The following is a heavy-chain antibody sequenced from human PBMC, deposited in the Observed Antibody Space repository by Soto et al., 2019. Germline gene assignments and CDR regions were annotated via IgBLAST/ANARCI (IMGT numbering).Heavy chain of an antibody. CDR1: GFTFSSYG. V-gene: IGHV3-30*18. CDR2: ISFDGSNK. Sequence: GGSLRLSCAASGFTFSSYGMHWVRQAPGKGLEWVAVISFDGSNKYYADSVKGRFTISRDNSKNTLDLQMNSLRPEDTAVYYCAKTDGAGHYYGEDYWGQGTLVTVSS. J-gene: IGHJ4*02. D-gene: IGHD3-22*01. CDR3: AKTDGAGHYYGEDY.